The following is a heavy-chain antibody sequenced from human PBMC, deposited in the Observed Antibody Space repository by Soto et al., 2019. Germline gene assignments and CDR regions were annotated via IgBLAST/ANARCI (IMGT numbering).Heavy chain of an antibody. J-gene: IGHJ4*02. CDR3: AKYSDYDFNY. CDR1: GFTFSTYW. V-gene: IGHV3-7*05. CDR2: INQGGSET. D-gene: IGHD5-12*01. Sequence: GGSLRLSCAASGFTFSTYWMAWVRQAPGKGLEWLANINQGGSETNYVDSVKGRFTISRDNTRNSLYLQMISLRAEDTAVYFCAKYSDYDFNYWGQGTQVPVSS.